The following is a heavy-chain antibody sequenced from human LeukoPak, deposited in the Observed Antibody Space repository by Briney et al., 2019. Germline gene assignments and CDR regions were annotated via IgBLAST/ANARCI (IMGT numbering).Heavy chain of an antibody. V-gene: IGHV3-23*01. CDR1: GFTFSDYH. Sequence: QPGGSLRLSCAASGFTFSDYHMSWIRQAPGKGLEWVSAIGLRSGSTYYADSVKGRFTISRDNSKNTVYLQMNSLGADDTAVYYCAKLGGYYDYSASRYFDYWGQGTLVTVSS. J-gene: IGHJ4*02. D-gene: IGHD3-22*01. CDR2: IGLRSGST. CDR3: AKLGGYYDYSASRYFDY.